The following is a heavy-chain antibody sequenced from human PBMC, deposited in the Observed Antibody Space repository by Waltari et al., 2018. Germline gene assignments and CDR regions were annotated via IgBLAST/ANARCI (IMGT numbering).Heavy chain of an antibody. Sequence: QLQLQESGPGAVKPSETLSLTCTVSGGSRSISSHYWDWTRQPPGKGLEWIGSIYYNGRTYYNSSLKTRVSMSVDTSRNQFSLNLNSVTAADTAVYYCARGGAPDGWFDPWGQGTLVNVSS. V-gene: IGHV4-39*07. J-gene: IGHJ5*02. CDR3: ARGGAPDGWFDP. CDR1: GGSRSISSHY. CDR2: IYYNGRT.